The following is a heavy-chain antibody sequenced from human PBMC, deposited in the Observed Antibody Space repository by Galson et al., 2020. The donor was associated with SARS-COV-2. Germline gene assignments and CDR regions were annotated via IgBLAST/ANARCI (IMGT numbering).Heavy chain of an antibody. D-gene: IGHD3-16*01. Sequence: GGSLRLSCATSGFIFSSTAMHWVRQAPGKGLEWVAVVSYDGSKTFYADSVRGRFTISRDNSNNTLYLQMNFLRGEDTAMYFCAKEAPLGFVSGFFDQWGQGTQVTVSA. CDR1: GFIFSSTA. V-gene: IGHV3-30*18. CDR2: VSYDGSKT. J-gene: IGHJ4*02. CDR3: AKEAPLGFVSGFFDQ.